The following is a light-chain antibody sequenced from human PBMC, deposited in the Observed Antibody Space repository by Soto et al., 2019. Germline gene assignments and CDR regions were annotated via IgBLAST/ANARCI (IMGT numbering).Light chain of an antibody. CDR1: QSVSYH. V-gene: IGKV3-15*01. CDR2: DAS. Sequence: EIVMTQTPATLSVSPGERVTLSCRASQSVSYHVAWYQQKPGQTPRLVIYDASSRASGIPARFSGSRSGTEFSLTISGLQSEDFGVYYCQQYNSWLTFGGGT. J-gene: IGKJ4*01. CDR3: QQYNSWLT.